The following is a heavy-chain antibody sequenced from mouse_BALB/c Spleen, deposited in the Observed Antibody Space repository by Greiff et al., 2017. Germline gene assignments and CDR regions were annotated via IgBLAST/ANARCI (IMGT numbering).Heavy chain of an antibody. J-gene: IGHJ2*01. CDR3: AREGSYGNYDFDY. CDR2: LWAGGST. D-gene: IGHD2-1*01. V-gene: IGHV2-9*02. CDR1: GFSLTSYG. Sequence: VKLVESGPGLVAPSQSLSITCTVSGFSLTSYGVHWVRQPPGKGLEWLGVLWAGGSTNYNSALMSRLSISQDNSKSQVFLKMNSLQTDDTAMYYCAREGSYGNYDFDYWGQGTTLTVSS.